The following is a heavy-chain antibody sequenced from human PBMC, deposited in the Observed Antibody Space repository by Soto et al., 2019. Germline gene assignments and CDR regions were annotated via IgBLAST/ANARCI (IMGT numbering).Heavy chain of an antibody. J-gene: IGHJ4*02. CDR1: GFTFNNYA. CDR3: AKDLGLGVIAGYPHDC. CDR2: ISVSGANT. D-gene: IGHD3-9*01. Sequence: DVQLLDSGGGLVQPGGSLRLSCAASGFTFNNYAMSWVRQAPGKGLEWVSTISVSGANTYYADSVKGRFTISRDDSKNTVYRQMNSLGAEDTAVYYCAKDLGLGVIAGYPHDCWGQGTLVTVSS. V-gene: IGHV3-23*01.